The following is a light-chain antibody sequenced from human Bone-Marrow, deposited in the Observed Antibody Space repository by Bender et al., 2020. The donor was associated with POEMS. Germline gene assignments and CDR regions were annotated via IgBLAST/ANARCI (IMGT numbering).Light chain of an antibody. CDR1: ALPKQY. J-gene: IGLJ3*02. V-gene: IGLV3-25*02. CDR3: AAWEDSLNGWV. Sequence: SYELTQSPSMSVSPGQTARITCSGDALPKQYTFWYQQKSGQAPVVLIYRDSERPSGIPERFSGSSSGTTATLTISGVQSEDEADYYCAAWEDSLNGWVFGGGTKLTVL. CDR2: RDS.